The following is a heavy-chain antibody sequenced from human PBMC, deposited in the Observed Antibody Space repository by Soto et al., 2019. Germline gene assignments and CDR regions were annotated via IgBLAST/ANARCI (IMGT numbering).Heavy chain of an antibody. CDR3: ARSIAARLNWFDP. J-gene: IGHJ5*02. CDR2: INHSGST. V-gene: IGHV4-34*01. CDR1: GGSFSGYY. D-gene: IGHD6-6*01. Sequence: SETLSLTCAVYGGSFSGYYWSWIRQPPGKGLEWIGEINHSGSTNYNPSLKSRVTISVDTSKNSLYLQMNSLRAEDTAVYYCARSIAARLNWFDPWGQGTLVTVSS.